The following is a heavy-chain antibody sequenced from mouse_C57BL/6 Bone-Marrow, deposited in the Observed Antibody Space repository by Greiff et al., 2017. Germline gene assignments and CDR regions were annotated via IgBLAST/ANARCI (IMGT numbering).Heavy chain of an antibody. J-gene: IGHJ4*01. V-gene: IGHV2-6-1*01. Sequence: QVQLKESGPGLVAPSQSLSITCTVSGFSLTSYGVHWVRQPPGKGLEWLVVIWSDGSTTYNSALKSRLSISKDNSKSQVFLKMNSLQTEDTAMYYWARHKGGNYGISFYAMDYWGQGTSVTVSS. CDR1: GFSLTSYG. CDR2: IWSDGST. CDR3: ARHKGGNYGISFYAMDY. D-gene: IGHD1-1*01.